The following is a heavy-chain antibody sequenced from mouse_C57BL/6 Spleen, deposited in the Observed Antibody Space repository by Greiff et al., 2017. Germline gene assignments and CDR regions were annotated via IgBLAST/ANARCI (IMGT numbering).Heavy chain of an antibody. Sequence: DVKLVESGTVLARPGASVKMSCKTSGYTFTSYWLHWVKQRPGKGLEWIGAIYPGNSDTGYNQKFKGKAKLPADTSASTAYMELISLTYEDSAVYYCTIIFITTVDRGYWGPGTTLTVYS. J-gene: IGHJ2*01. CDR3: TIIFITTVDRGY. CDR2: IYPGNSDT. V-gene: IGHV1-5*01. D-gene: IGHD1-1*01. CDR1: GYTFTSYW.